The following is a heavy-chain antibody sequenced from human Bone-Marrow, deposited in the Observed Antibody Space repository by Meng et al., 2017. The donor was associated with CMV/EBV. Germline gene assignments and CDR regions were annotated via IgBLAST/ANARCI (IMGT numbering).Heavy chain of an antibody. J-gene: IGHJ5*02. CDR1: GYTFTSNG. CDR2: ISAYNGNT. CDR3: ARAAPFIVVVPAAGWFDP. Sequence: GQKPGAHVVSSCKASGYTFTSNGSGWVRQAPGQGLEWMEWISAYNGNTNYAQKLQGRVTMTTDTSTSTAYMELRSLRSDDTAVYYCARAAPFIVVVPAAGWFDPWGQGTLVTVSS. V-gene: IGHV1-18*01. D-gene: IGHD2-2*01.